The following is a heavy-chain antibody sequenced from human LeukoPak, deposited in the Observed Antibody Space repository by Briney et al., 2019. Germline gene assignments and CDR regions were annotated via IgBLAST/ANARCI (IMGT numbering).Heavy chain of an antibody. CDR1: GFTFSSYG. CDR3: AKSPGAYYVGAFDI. V-gene: IGHV3-30*18. D-gene: IGHD1-26*01. J-gene: IGHJ3*02. CDR2: ISYDGSNK. Sequence: GGSLRLTCAASGFTFSSYGMHWVRQAPGKGLEWVAVISYDGSNKYYADSVKGRFTISRDNSKNTLYLQMNSLRTEDTAVYYCAKSPGAYYVGAFDIWGQGTMVTVSS.